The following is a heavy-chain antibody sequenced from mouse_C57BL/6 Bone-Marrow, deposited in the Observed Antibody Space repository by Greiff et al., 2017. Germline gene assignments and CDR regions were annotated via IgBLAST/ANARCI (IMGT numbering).Heavy chain of an antibody. V-gene: IGHV3-6*01. CDR3: ASGGWSPRDY. D-gene: IGHD2-3*01. Sequence: EVKLMESGPGLVKPSQSLSLTCSVTGYSITSGYYWNWIRQFPGNKLEWMGYISYDGSNNYNPSFKNRISITRDTSKNQFFLKLNSVTTEDTATYYCASGGWSPRDYWGQGTTLTVSS. CDR1: GYSITSGYY. CDR2: ISYDGSN. J-gene: IGHJ2*01.